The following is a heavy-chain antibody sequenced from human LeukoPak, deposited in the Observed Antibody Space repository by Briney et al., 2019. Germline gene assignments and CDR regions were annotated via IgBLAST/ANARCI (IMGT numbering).Heavy chain of an antibody. CDR1: GGSISSYY. V-gene: IGHV4-4*07. CDR3: ERVANSPYYYYMDV. CDR2: IYTSGST. Sequence: SETLSLTCTVSGGSISSYYWSWIRQPAGKGLEWIGRIYTSGSTNYNPSLKSRVTMSVDTSKNQFSLKLSSVTAADTAVYYCERVANSPYYYYMDVWGKGTTVTVSS. D-gene: IGHD4-23*01. J-gene: IGHJ6*03.